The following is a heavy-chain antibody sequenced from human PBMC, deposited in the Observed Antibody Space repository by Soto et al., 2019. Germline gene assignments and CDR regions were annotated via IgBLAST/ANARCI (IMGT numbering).Heavy chain of an antibody. CDR2: LNPSGGRT. CDR1: GYTFTSYY. V-gene: IGHV1-46*01. CDR3: TVYDSSGLDAFDI. D-gene: IGHD3-22*01. J-gene: IGHJ3*02. Sequence: ASVKVSCKASGYTFTSYYIHWVRQAPGQGLEWMGILNPSGGRTTYAQKFQGRVTMTRDTSTSTVYMELSSLRSEDTAVYYCTVYDSSGLDAFDIWGQGTMVTVSS.